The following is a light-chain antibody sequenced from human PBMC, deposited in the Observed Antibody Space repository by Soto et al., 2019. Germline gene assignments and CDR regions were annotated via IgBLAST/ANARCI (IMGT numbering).Light chain of an antibody. J-gene: IGKJ5*01. CDR2: AAS. CDR1: EGISNW. CDR3: QQANSFPRT. V-gene: IGKV1D-12*01. Sequence: DIQMTQSPSSVSASVGDRVTITCRASEGISNWLAWYQQKPGEAPKLLIYAASSLQGGVPTRFSGSGSGTDFTLTISSLQPEDFATYYCQQANSFPRTFGQGTRLEIK.